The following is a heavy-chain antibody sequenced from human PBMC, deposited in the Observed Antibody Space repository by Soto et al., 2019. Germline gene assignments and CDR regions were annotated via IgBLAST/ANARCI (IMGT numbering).Heavy chain of an antibody. J-gene: IGHJ5*02. CDR3: AKAAVVVPSTMTDLNWFDP. Sequence: GGSLRLSCAASGFTFSSYAMSWVRQAPGKGLEWVSAISGSGGSTYYADSVKGRFTISRDNSKNTLYLQMNSLRAEDTAVYYCAKAAVVVPSTMTDLNWFDPWGQRTPVTVSS. V-gene: IGHV3-23*01. CDR1: GFTFSSYA. CDR2: ISGSGGST. D-gene: IGHD2-2*01.